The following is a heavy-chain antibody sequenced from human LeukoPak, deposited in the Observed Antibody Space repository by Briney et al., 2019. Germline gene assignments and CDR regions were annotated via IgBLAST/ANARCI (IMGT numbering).Heavy chain of an antibody. D-gene: IGHD3-3*01. CDR2: TSSSGSII. V-gene: IGHV3-48*03. CDR1: RFTFSSYE. J-gene: IGHJ4*02. CDR3: ATGDDFWSGYYQLDY. Sequence: GSLRLSCAASRFTFSSYEINWVRQAPGKGLEWVSYTSSSGSIIYYADSVKGRFTISRDNAKNSLYLQMNSLRAEDTAIYYCATGDDFWSGYYQLDYWGQGTLVTVSS.